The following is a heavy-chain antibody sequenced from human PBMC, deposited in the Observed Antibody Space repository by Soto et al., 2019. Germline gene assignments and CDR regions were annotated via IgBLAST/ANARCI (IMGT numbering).Heavy chain of an antibody. CDR3: ARVQVPASPVGWFDP. D-gene: IGHD2-2*01. V-gene: IGHV4-31*02. CDR2: IYYSGST. J-gene: IGHJ5*02. CDR1: GGPISSGGYY. Sequence: SETLSLTCTVSGGPISSGGYYWSWIRQHPGKGLEWIGYIYYSGSTYYNPSRKSRVTISVDTSKNQFSLKLSSVTAADMAVYYCARVQVPASPVGWFDPGGQGTLVAVYS.